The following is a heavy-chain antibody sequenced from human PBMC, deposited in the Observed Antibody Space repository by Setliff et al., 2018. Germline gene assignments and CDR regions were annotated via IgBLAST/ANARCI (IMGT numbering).Heavy chain of an antibody. J-gene: IGHJ6*03. CDR2: IDWDDDK. CDR3: ARGGDIITIFGVVTPDFYYYMDV. Sequence: ESGPTLVNPTQTLTLTCTFSGFSLSTSGICVSWIRQPPGKALEWLARIDWDDDKYYTPSLKTRLTISKDTSKNQVVLKMTNMDPEDTALYYCARGGDIITIFGVVTPDFYYYMDVWGTGTTVTVSS. D-gene: IGHD3-3*01. CDR1: GFSLSTSGIC. V-gene: IGHV2-70*11.